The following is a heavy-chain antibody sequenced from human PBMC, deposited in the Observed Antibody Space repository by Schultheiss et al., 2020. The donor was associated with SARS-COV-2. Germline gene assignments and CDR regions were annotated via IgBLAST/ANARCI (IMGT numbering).Heavy chain of an antibody. CDR3: AKGGTYYYYGMDV. Sequence: GESLKISCAASGFTFSSYGMHWVRQAPGKGLEWVAVIWYDGSNKYYADSVKGRFTISRDNSKNTLYLQMNSLRAEDTAVYYCAKGGTYYYYGMDVWGQGTTVTVSS. CDR1: GFTFSSYG. J-gene: IGHJ6*02. CDR2: IWYDGSNK. V-gene: IGHV3-33*06.